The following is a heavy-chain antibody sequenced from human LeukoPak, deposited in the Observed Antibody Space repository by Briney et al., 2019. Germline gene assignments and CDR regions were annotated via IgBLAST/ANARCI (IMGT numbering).Heavy chain of an antibody. Sequence: RASVKVSCTASGYIFPTYGITWVRQAPGRGLEWVGWISTYHGSTSYAQNLQGRVTMTTDTSTTTAYMELRSLRSDDTALYYCARGGYYYDTSDRPFDYWGQGTLVTVSS. D-gene: IGHD3-22*01. CDR2: ISTYHGST. CDR3: ARGGYYYDTSDRPFDY. J-gene: IGHJ4*02. CDR1: GYIFPTYG. V-gene: IGHV1-18*01.